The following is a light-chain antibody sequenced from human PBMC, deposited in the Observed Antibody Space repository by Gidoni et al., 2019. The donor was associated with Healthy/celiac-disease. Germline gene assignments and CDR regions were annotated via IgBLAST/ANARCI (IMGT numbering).Light chain of an antibody. Sequence: EIVLTQSPGTLSLSPGERATLSCRDSQSVSSSYLAWYRQKPGQAPRLLIYGASSRATGIPDRFSGSGSGTDFTLTISRLEPEDFAVYYCQQYGSSPQTFGQGTKVEIK. CDR2: GAS. CDR3: QQYGSSPQT. CDR1: QSVSSSY. J-gene: IGKJ1*01. V-gene: IGKV3-20*01.